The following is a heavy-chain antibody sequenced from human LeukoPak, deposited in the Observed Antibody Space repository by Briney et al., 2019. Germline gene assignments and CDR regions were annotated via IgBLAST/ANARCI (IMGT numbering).Heavy chain of an antibody. CDR1: GFTFSNVW. Sequence: RGSLRLSCAASGFTFSNVWRNWVRQAPGKGLEWIGRIKKKIEGGTTEYAAHVKGRFTSARDDSKNTLYLQMNSLTPENTAVYYCTTLIITTSNFWGQGTLVTVSS. J-gene: IGHJ4*02. D-gene: IGHD3-3*01. CDR2: IKKKIEGGTT. CDR3: TTLIITTSNF. V-gene: IGHV3-15*01.